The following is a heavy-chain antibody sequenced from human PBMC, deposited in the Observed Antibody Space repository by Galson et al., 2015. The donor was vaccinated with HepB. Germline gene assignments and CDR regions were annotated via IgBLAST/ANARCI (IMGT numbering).Heavy chain of an antibody. CDR1: GYTFTGYY. CDR3: ARDPSHYYYLDV. Sequence: SVKVSCKASGYTFTGYYMHWVRQAPGQGLEWMGWIDPKRGGTNYAQKFQGRVTMTRDTSISTAYMELNRLTSDDTAVYYCARDPSHYYYLDVWGTGTTVTVSS. J-gene: IGHJ6*03. CDR2: IDPKRGGT. V-gene: IGHV1-2*02.